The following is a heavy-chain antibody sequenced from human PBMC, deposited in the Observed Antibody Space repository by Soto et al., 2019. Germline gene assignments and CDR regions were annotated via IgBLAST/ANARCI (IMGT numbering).Heavy chain of an antibody. CDR2: ITGSAGNT. D-gene: IGHD6-19*01. CDR1: GFTFSNYA. V-gene: IGHV3-23*01. CDR3: AKTNERSSSGWYGDY. Sequence: EVQLLESGGGLVQPGGSLRLSCAASGFTFSNYAISWVRQIPGKGLDWVSAITGSAGNTYYADSVKGRFTISRDNSKNTVILQMNSLRAEDTAVYYCAKTNERSSSGWYGDYRGQGTLVTVSS. J-gene: IGHJ4*02.